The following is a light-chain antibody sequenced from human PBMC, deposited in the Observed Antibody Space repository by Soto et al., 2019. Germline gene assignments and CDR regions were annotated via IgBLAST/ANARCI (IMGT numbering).Light chain of an antibody. Sequence: DIQMIQSPSSLTASVGDRVTITCQTSQNISKFLIWYQQSPGKAPNLLISDASNLEAGVPSRFSGRGSGTHFTLTISSLQPEDIGRYFCHQYDDLPYTFGQGTRLQIK. CDR2: DAS. CDR3: HQYDDLPYT. CDR1: QNISKF. J-gene: IGKJ2*01. V-gene: IGKV1-33*01.